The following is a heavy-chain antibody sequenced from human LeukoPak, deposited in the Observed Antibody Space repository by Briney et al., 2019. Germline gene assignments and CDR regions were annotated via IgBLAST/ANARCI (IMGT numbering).Heavy chain of an antibody. CDR2: ISYDGSNK. Sequence: PGGSLRLSCAASGFTFSSYAMHWVRQAPGKGLEWVAVISYDGSNKYYADSVKGRFTISRDNSKNTLYLQMNSLRAEDTAVYYCAREGAWIFGVVILDYFDYWGQGTLGTVSA. J-gene: IGHJ4*02. D-gene: IGHD3-3*01. CDR3: AREGAWIFGVVILDYFDY. V-gene: IGHV3-30-3*01. CDR1: GFTFSSYA.